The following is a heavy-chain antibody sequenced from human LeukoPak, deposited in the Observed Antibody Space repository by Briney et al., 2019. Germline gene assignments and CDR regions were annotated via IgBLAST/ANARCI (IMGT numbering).Heavy chain of an antibody. J-gene: IGHJ6*03. Sequence: KPGGSLRLSCAASGFTFSSYSMNWVRQAPGKGLEWVSSISSSSSYIYYADSVKGRFTISRDNSKNTLYLQMNSLRAEDKKKRTWIQLPYYYYYMDVWGKGTTVTVSS. V-gene: IGHV3-21*01. D-gene: IGHD5-18*01. CDR2: ISSSSSYI. CDR1: GFTFSSYS. CDR3: IQLPYYYYYMDV.